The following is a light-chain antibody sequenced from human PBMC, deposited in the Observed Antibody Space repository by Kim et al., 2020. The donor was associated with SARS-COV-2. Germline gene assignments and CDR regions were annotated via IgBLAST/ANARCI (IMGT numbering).Light chain of an antibody. CDR1: QSVSSSY. CDR3: QQYGRSPRT. J-gene: IGKJ1*01. CDR2: GAS. V-gene: IGKV3-20*01. Sequence: EIVLTQSPGTLSLSPGERATLSCRASQSVSSSYLAWYQQKPGQAPRLLTYGASSRATGIPDRFSGSGSGTDFTLTISRLETEDFAVYYCQQYGRSPRTFGQGTKVEIK.